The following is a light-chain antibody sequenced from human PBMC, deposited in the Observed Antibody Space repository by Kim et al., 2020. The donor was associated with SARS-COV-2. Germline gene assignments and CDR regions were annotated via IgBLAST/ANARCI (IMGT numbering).Light chain of an antibody. CDR3: SSYAGSNNYV. V-gene: IGLV2-8*01. Sequence: QSVTISCTGTSSDVGGYNYVSWYQQHPGKAPKHMIYEVSKRPSGVPDRFSGSKSGNTASLTVSGLQAEDEADYYCSSYAGSNNYVFGTGTKVTVL. CDR1: SSDVGGYNY. J-gene: IGLJ1*01. CDR2: EVS.